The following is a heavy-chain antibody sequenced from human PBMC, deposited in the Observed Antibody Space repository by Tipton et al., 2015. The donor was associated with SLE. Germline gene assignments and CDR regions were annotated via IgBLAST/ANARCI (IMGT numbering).Heavy chain of an antibody. CDR1: GFTVSSNY. D-gene: IGHD3-22*01. Sequence: SLRLSCAASGFTVSSNYMSWVRQAPGKGLVWVSRINSDGSSTSYADSVKGRFTISRDNAKNTLYLQMNSLRAEDTAVYYCARAYYYDSSGLGAFDIWGQGTMVTVSS. CDR2: INSDGSST. J-gene: IGHJ3*02. V-gene: IGHV3-74*01. CDR3: ARAYYYDSSGLGAFDI.